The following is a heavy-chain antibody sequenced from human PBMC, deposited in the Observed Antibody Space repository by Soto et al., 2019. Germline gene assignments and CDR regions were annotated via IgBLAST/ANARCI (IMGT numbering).Heavy chain of an antibody. D-gene: IGHD5-12*01. V-gene: IGHV3-11*01. J-gene: IGHJ4*02. CDR1: GFTFSDYY. CDR2: ISSSGSTI. CDR3: TRARGYDHSPFFDY. Sequence: GGSLRLSCAASGFTFSDYYLSWIRQAPGKGLEWVSYISSSGSTISYADSVRGRFSISRDNAKNSLFLQMTTLRADDTAVYYCTRARGYDHSPFFDYWGQGALVTVSS.